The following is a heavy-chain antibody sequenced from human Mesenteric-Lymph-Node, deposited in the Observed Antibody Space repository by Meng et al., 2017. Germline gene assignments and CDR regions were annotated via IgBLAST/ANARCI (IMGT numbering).Heavy chain of an antibody. CDR2: ISASGSTK. CDR3: ARSFKPAGSPYYYGMDV. Sequence: GESLKISCAASGFTFSDYEMNWVRQAPGQGLEWVSYISASGSTKYYGDSVKGRFTISRDDAGNSLFLQMNSLRAEDTAVYYCARSFKPAGSPYYYGMDVWGQGTVVTVSS. D-gene: IGHD1-26*01. V-gene: IGHV3-48*03. J-gene: IGHJ6*02. CDR1: GFTFSDYE.